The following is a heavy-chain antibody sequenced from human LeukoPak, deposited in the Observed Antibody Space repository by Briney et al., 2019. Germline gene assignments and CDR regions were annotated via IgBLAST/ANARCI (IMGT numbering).Heavy chain of an antibody. CDR3: ARDGGGYSGYHNYYYYMDV. CDR1: GGSISSYY. Sequence: SETLSVTCTVSGGSISSYYWSWIRQPAGKGLEWIGRIYTSGSTNYNPSLKSRVTMSVDTSKNQFSLKLSSVTAADTAVYYCARDGGGYSGYHNYYYYMDVWGKGTTVTVSS. CDR2: IYTSGST. V-gene: IGHV4-4*07. J-gene: IGHJ6*03. D-gene: IGHD5-12*01.